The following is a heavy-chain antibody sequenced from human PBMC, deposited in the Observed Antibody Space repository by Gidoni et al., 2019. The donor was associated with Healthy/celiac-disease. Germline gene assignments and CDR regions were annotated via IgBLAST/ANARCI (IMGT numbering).Heavy chain of an antibody. CDR2: IKTDGSST. CDR1: GFTFSSYW. V-gene: IGHV3-74*01. D-gene: IGHD1-20*01. J-gene: IGHJ6*02. CDR3: ASHNNEALDV. Sequence: EVQLVESGGGLVQPGGSLRLSCAASGFTFSSYWMHWVRQGPGKGLVWVSHIKTDGSSTSYADSVKGRFTISRDNAKNTLYLQMSSLRAEDTAVYYCASHNNEALDVWGQGTTVTVSS.